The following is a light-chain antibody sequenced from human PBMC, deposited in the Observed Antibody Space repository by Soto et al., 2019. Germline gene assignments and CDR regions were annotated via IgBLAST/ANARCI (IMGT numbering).Light chain of an antibody. CDR2: EVG. J-gene: IGLJ1*01. Sequence: QSALTQPASVSGSPGQSITISCTGTSSDVGAYNYVSWYQQHPGKVPKLIIFEVGNRPSGVSHRFSGSKSGNTASLTISGLQAEDEADYYCSSFTTTYIYVFGTGTKVTVL. V-gene: IGLV2-14*01. CDR1: SSDVGAYNY. CDR3: SSFTTTYIYV.